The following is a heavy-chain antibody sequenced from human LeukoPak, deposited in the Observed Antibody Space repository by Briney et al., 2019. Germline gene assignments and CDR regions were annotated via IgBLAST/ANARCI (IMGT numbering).Heavy chain of an antibody. CDR2: IHNSGRT. CDR1: GGSVSSYY. J-gene: IGHJ4*02. Sequence: PSETLSLTCSVSGGSVSSYYWSWIRQSPGKGLEWIGYIHNSGRTNFNPSLKCRVTGFVDTSKNQVSLRLSSVTAADTAVYYCARHGTISSESYFDYWGQGALVTVSS. CDR3: ARHGTISSESYFDY. D-gene: IGHD1-14*01. V-gene: IGHV4-59*08.